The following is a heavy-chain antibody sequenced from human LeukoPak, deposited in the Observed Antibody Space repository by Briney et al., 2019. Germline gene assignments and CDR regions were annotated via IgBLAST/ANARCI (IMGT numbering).Heavy chain of an antibody. V-gene: IGHV3-33*01. D-gene: IGHD2-2*01. Sequence: GGSLRLSCAASGFTFSTYGVHWVRQAPGKGLEWAAVIWYDGSNKYYADSVKGRFTISRDNAKNSLYLQMNSLRAEDTAVYYCARACSTSTWRDAFDIWGQGTMVTVSS. J-gene: IGHJ3*02. CDR2: IWYDGSNK. CDR1: GFTFSTYG. CDR3: ARACSTSTWRDAFDI.